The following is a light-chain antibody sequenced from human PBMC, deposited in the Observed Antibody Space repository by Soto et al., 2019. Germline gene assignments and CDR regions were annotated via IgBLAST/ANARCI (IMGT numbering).Light chain of an antibody. CDR3: QQYNSYPWT. CDR1: QGISSA. Sequence: IKLTQSPSSLSASVGDSVTITCRASQGISSALAWYQQTPGRAPKLLIYDASTLESGVPSRFSGSRSGTDFTLTVSSLQPEDFATYYCQQYNSYPWTFGQGTKVDI. CDR2: DAS. V-gene: IGKV1-13*02. J-gene: IGKJ1*01.